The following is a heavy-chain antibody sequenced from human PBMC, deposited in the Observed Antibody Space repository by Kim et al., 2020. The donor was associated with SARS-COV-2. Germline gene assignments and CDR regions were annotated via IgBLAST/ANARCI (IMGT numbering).Heavy chain of an antibody. Sequence: GGSLRLSCAASGFTFSSYAMHWVRQAPGKGLEWVAVISYDGSNKYYADSVKGRFTISRDNSKNTLYLQMNSLRAEDTAVYYCARVGGEAVLDVRFYFDYWGQGTLVTVSS. V-gene: IGHV3-30*04. CDR1: GFTFSSYA. CDR3: ARVGGEAVLDVRFYFDY. D-gene: IGHD3-16*01. CDR2: ISYDGSNK. J-gene: IGHJ4*02.